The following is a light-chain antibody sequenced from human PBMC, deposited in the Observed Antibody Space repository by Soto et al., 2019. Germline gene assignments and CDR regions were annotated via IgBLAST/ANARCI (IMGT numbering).Light chain of an antibody. CDR1: ESIARH. CDR3: QQPYSTPSIT. Sequence: DIQMTQSPSSLSASVGDRVTITCRASESIARHLNWYQQKPGKAPHLLIYAASSLQNGVPSRFRGGGSGTDFTRTINNLQPEDFATYYCQQPYSTPSITFGQGTRLEI. CDR2: AAS. V-gene: IGKV1-39*01. J-gene: IGKJ5*01.